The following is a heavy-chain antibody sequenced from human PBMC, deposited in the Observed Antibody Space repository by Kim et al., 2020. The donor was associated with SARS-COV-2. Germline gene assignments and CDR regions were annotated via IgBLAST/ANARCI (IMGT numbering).Heavy chain of an antibody. V-gene: IGHV3-23*01. Sequence: GGSLRLSCAASGFTFSSYAMSWVRQAPGKGLEWVSAISGSGGSTYYADSVKGRFTISRDNSKNTLYLQMNSLRAEDTAVYYCAKDRLYCSGGSCYSPDGMDVWGQGTTFTVSS. CDR3: AKDRLYCSGGSCYSPDGMDV. CDR1: GFTFSSYA. D-gene: IGHD2-15*01. J-gene: IGHJ6*02. CDR2: ISGSGGST.